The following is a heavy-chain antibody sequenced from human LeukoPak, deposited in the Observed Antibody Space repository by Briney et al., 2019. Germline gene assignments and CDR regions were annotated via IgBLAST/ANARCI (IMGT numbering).Heavy chain of an antibody. CDR2: VPDDGRDS. CDR3: VRSYGHRPAYTTYYPDQFFDS. V-gene: IGHV3-30*04. J-gene: IGHJ4*02. D-gene: IGHD2/OR15-2a*01. CDR1: GFAFSPFA. Sequence: PGGSLRLSCAASGFAFSPFAMHWVRQAPGKGPEWVAAVPDDGRDSNYADSVKGRFIISRDNSKKALYLQMSSLRPEDTAVYYCVRSYGHRPAYTTYYPDQFFDSWGQGTLVTVSS.